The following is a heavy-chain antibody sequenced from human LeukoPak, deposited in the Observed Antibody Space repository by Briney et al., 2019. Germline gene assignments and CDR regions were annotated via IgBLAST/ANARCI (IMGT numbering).Heavy chain of an antibody. CDR1: GFTFSSHW. CDR3: ARDKDWAFDY. J-gene: IGHJ4*02. CDR2: ISGSSTTI. Sequence: PGGSLRLSCEASGFTFSSHWMNWVRQAPGKGLEWVSYISGSSTTIDYADSAKGRFIISRYNAKKSLYLHMNNLRAEDTAVYYCARDKDWAFDYWGQGILVTVS. D-gene: IGHD3/OR15-3a*01. V-gene: IGHV3-48*01.